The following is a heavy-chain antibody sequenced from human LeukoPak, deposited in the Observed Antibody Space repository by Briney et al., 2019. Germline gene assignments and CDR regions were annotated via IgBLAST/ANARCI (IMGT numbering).Heavy chain of an antibody. Sequence: SETLSLTCAVYGGSFSGYYWSWTRQPPGKGLEWIGEINHSGSTNYNPSLKSRVTISVDTSKNQFSLKLSSVTAADTAVYYCARSKTNIVVVVAVQYLYYFDYWGQGTLVTVSS. D-gene: IGHD2-15*01. CDR1: GGSFSGYY. J-gene: IGHJ4*02. V-gene: IGHV4-34*01. CDR2: INHSGST. CDR3: ARSKTNIVVVVAVQYLYYFDY.